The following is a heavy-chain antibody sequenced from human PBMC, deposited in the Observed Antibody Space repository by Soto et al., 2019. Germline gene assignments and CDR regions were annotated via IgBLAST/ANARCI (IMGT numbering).Heavy chain of an antibody. CDR1: GFTFSSYA. CDR2: ISGTGGST. Sequence: PGGSLRLSCAAAGFTFSSYARSWVRQAPGKGLEWVSAISGTGGSTYYADSVKGRFTISRDNSKNTLYLQMNSLRAEDTALYYCAKDLSRITIFGVVIIPDYWGQGTLVTVSS. V-gene: IGHV3-23*01. J-gene: IGHJ4*02. CDR3: AKDLSRITIFGVVIIPDY. D-gene: IGHD3-3*01.